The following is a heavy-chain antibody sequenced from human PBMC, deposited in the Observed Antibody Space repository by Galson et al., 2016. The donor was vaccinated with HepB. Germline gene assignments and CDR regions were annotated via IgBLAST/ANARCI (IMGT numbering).Heavy chain of an antibody. V-gene: IGHV2-70*01. CDR2: LDWDDEK. Sequence: PALVKPTQTLTLTCTFSGFSLHTRGLSMSWIRKSPGKALEWLALLDWDDEKYYKTTLRTRVTNSKDTSKNQVVLTMTNVDPVDTATYYCARTPAGSSSTVFDFWGQGILVTVSS. CDR1: GFSLHTRGLS. CDR3: ARTPAGSSSTVFDF. D-gene: IGHD2-2*01. J-gene: IGHJ4*02.